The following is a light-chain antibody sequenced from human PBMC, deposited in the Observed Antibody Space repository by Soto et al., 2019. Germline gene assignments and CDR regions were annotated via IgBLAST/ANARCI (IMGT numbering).Light chain of an antibody. CDR2: WAS. CDR3: QQYYSTPWT. Sequence: DIEMTQSPDSLAVSLGERATINCKSSQSVLYSSNNKNYLAWYPQKPGQPPKLLIYWASTRESGVPDRFSGSGSGTDFTLTISSLQAEDVAVYYCQQYYSTPWTFGQGTKVEIK. V-gene: IGKV4-1*01. J-gene: IGKJ1*01. CDR1: QSVLYSSNNKNY.